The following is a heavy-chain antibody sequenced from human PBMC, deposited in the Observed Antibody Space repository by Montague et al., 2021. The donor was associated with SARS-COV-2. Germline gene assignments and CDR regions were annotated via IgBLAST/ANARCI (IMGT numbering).Heavy chain of an antibody. V-gene: IGHV4-61*09. J-gene: IGHJ5*02. D-gene: IGHD2-15*01. CDR1: GGSVSSRSHL. CDR2: IYATGSA. CDR3: TRVVVVVPASPAPTLFDP. Sequence: TLSLTCTVSGGSVSSRSHLWSWIRQPAGKGLEWIGHIYATGSAKYNPSLESRVTISVDTSNNQFSLRLNSVTAADTAVYYCTRVVVVVPASPAPTLFDPWGQGILVTVSS.